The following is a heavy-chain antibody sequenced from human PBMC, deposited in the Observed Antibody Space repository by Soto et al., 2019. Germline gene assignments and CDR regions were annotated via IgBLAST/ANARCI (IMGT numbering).Heavy chain of an antibody. CDR2: IYCSGST. CDR1: GGSISSGGYY. CDR3: ARSGIAADGRDVPGTFDP. D-gene: IGHD6-13*01. J-gene: IGHJ5*02. Sequence: QVQLQESGPGLVKPSQTLSLTCTVSGGSISSGGYYWSWIRQHPGKGREWIGYIYCSGSTYYNPSLKSRVTISVDTSKNQFSLKLSAVSAADTAVYYCARSGIAADGRDVPGTFDPWGQGTLVTVSS. V-gene: IGHV4-31*03.